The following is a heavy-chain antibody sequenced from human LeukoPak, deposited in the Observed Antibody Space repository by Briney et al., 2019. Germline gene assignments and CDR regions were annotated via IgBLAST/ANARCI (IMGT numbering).Heavy chain of an antibody. Sequence: SETLSLTCTVSGGSISSGDYYWSWIRQPPGKGLEWIGYIYYSGSTYYNPSLKSRVTISVDTSKNQFSLKLSSVTAADTAVYYCARYGYCDFWSGYINWFDPWGQGTLVTVSS. CDR1: GGSISSGDYY. V-gene: IGHV4-30-4*01. J-gene: IGHJ5*02. CDR3: ARYGYCDFWSGYINWFDP. CDR2: IYYSGST. D-gene: IGHD3-3*01.